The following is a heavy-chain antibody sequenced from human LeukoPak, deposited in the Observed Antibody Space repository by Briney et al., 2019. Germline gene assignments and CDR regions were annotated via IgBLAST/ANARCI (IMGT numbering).Heavy chain of an antibody. J-gene: IGHJ4*02. V-gene: IGHV1-69*05. D-gene: IGHD5-18*01. CDR1: GGTFSSYA. Sequence: ASVKVSCKASGGTFSSYAISWVRQAPGQGLEWMGRIIPIFGTANYAQNFQGRVTITTDESTSTAYMELSSLRSEDTAVYYCASRDSRGYSYGRSDYWGQGTLVTVSS. CDR3: ASRDSRGYSYGRSDY. CDR2: IIPIFGTA.